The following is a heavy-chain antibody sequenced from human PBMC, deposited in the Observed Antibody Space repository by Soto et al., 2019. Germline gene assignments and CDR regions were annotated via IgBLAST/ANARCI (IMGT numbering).Heavy chain of an antibody. Sequence: LRLSCAASGFTFSSYAMHWVRQAPGKGLEWVAVISYDGSNKYYADSVKGRFTISRDNSKNTLYLQMNSLRAEDTAVYYCARGSYGYNYYYYGMDVWGQGTTVTVSS. CDR1: GFTFSSYA. V-gene: IGHV3-30-3*01. CDR2: ISYDGSNK. J-gene: IGHJ6*02. D-gene: IGHD5-18*01. CDR3: ARGSYGYNYYYYGMDV.